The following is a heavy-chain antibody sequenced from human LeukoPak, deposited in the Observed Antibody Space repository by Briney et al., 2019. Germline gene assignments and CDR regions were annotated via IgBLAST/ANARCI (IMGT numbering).Heavy chain of an antibody. V-gene: IGHV3-33*06. D-gene: IGHD3-22*01. Sequence: GGSLRLSCAASGFTLSSYGQHWVRQAPGKRLEWVAVMCYDGSNKYYAYSVKVRFTISSDNSKHTLYLQMNRLRAEDTAVYYCAKDPGLGGYYYDSSGYPSWGQGTLVTVSS. J-gene: IGHJ4*02. CDR3: AKDPGLGGYYYDSSGYPS. CDR1: GFTLSSYG. CDR2: MCYDGSNK.